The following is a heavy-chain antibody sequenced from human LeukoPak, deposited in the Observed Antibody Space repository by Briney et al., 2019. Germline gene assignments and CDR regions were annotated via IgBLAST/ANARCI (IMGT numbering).Heavy chain of an antibody. CDR3: ARDSQETYYYDSRWGADAFDI. V-gene: IGHV1-46*01. Sequence: ASVKVSCKASGYTFTSYYMHWVRQAPGQGLEWMGIINPSGGSTSYAQKFQGRVTMTRDTSTSTVYMELSSLRSEDTAVYYCARDSQETYYYDSRWGADAFDIWGQGTMVTVSS. CDR2: INPSGGST. J-gene: IGHJ3*02. CDR1: GYTFTSYY. D-gene: IGHD3-22*01.